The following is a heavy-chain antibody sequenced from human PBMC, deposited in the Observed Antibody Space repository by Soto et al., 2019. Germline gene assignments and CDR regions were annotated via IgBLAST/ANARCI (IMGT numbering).Heavy chain of an antibody. CDR3: ARGDAPTVTTINYFDP. Sequence: QVQLQESGPGLVKPSGTLSLTCAVSGDSINSRNWWTWVRQSPGKGLEWIGEIYHSGSANYNPSRKSRVTMSVDKSKNHFSLNLTSVTAADTAVYYCARGDAPTVTTINYFDPWGQGLLVTVSS. D-gene: IGHD4-17*01. J-gene: IGHJ5*02. V-gene: IGHV4-4*02. CDR1: GDSINSRNW. CDR2: IYHSGSA.